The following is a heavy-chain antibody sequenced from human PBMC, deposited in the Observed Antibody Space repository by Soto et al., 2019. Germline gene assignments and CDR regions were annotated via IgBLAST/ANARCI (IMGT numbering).Heavy chain of an antibody. V-gene: IGHV3-30*18. J-gene: IGHJ5*02. Sequence: QVQLVESGGGVVQPGRSLRLSCAASGFTFSTYGMHWVRQAPGKGLEWLAVISYHGSEEYYAESVKGRFTISRDNSKSTLYLQMNSLRSEDPAFYFWAKEGSNCSYGICHAPSDPGGQEPLVTVSS. CDR2: ISYHGSEE. D-gene: IGHD2-15*01. CDR3: AKEGSNCSYGICHAPSDP. CDR1: GFTFSTYG.